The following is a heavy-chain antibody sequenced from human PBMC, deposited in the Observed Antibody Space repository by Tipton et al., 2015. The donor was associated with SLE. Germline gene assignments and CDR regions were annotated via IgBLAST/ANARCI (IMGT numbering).Heavy chain of an antibody. CDR3: ARGPLHRWPPGAY. Sequence: TLSLTCAVYGGSFSGYYWSWIRQPPGQGLEWIGEIAATGSPNYNPSPKSRVTISLDTSKSQFSLILNSLTAADTAVSYCARGPLHRWPPGAYWGQGTLVTVSS. J-gene: IGHJ4*02. D-gene: IGHD4-23*01. CDR1: GGSFSGYY. V-gene: IGHV4-34*01. CDR2: IAATGSP.